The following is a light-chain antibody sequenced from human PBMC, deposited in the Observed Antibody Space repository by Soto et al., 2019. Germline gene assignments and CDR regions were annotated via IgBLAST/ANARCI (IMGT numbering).Light chain of an antibody. Sequence: IGMTQSPGTLSLSPGERATLSCRASQTFSNSFLSWFQQIPGQAPRLLIYGASMRATGIPDRFSGSGSGTDFTLTISRLEPEDFAVYYCQQCGSSSTFGQGTRLEIK. CDR1: QTFSNSF. J-gene: IGKJ5*01. CDR2: GAS. V-gene: IGKV3-20*01. CDR3: QQCGSSST.